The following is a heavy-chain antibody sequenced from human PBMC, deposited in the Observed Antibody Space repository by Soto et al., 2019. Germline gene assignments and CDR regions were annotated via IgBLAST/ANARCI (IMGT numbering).Heavy chain of an antibody. V-gene: IGHV3-30-3*01. CDR1: GFSFSISP. Sequence: QVQLVESGGGVVQPGRSLRLSCAASGFSFSISPMHWVRQAPGQGPEWVALISYDGTNKFYADSVKGRFTISRDNSKSTLYLQVDSLRPDDAAVYYCARATKTAGSQHWAFNYFDSLGQGTLGTVSS. D-gene: IGHD5-12*01. CDR3: ARATKTAGSQHWAFNYFDS. J-gene: IGHJ4*02. CDR2: ISYDGTNK.